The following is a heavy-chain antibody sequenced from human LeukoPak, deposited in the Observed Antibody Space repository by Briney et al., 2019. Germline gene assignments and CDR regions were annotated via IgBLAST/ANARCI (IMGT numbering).Heavy chain of an antibody. CDR3: ARYSGDWSAHY. CDR2: ISGSGGST. Sequence: GGSLRLSCAASGFTFSSHAMSWVRQAPGKGLEWVSGISGSGGSTYYADSVKGRFTISRDNSKNTLYLQMNSLRAEDTAVYYCARYSGDWSAHYWGQGTLVTVSS. D-gene: IGHD5-12*01. V-gene: IGHV3-23*01. CDR1: GFTFSSHA. J-gene: IGHJ4*02.